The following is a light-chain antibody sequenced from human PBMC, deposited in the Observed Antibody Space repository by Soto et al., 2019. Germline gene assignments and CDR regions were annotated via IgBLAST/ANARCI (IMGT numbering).Light chain of an antibody. Sequence: DIQLTQSPSFLSASVGDRVTITCRASQGISSYIAWYQQKPGIAPKLLIDAASTLQSGVPSRFSGSGSGIEFTLAISSLQPEDSATFYCQQLASYPLTFGGGTKVQIK. J-gene: IGKJ4*01. V-gene: IGKV1-9*01. CDR2: AAS. CDR3: QQLASYPLT. CDR1: QGISSY.